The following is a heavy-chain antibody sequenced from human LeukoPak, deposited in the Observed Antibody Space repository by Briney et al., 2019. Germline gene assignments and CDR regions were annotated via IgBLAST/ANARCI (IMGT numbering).Heavy chain of an antibody. Sequence: GGSLRLSCAVSGFSFSTYDIHWVRQVTGKGLEWVSSIGTAGDTYYADSVKGRFTISKEKATNSSYLQMDSLRAGDTAVYYCATPRGFGEWYFDYWGQGTLVTVSS. CDR3: ATPRGFGEWYFDY. D-gene: IGHD3-10*01. V-gene: IGHV3-13*01. CDR1: GFSFSTYD. J-gene: IGHJ4*02. CDR2: IGTAGDT.